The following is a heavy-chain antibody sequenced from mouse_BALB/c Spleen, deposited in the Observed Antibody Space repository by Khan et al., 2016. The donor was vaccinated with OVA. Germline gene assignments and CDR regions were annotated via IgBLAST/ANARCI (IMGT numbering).Heavy chain of an antibody. V-gene: IGHV3-2*02. CDR1: GYSITSDYA. CDR2: ISYSGST. CDR3: AMGRTY. J-gene: IGHJ3*01. D-gene: IGHD4-1*01. Sequence: EVQLQESGPGLVKPSQSLSLTCTVTGYSITSDYAWNWIRQFPGNKLEWMGYISYSGSTSYNPSHKSRFSISRDTSKNQFFLQLHSVTTEDTATYYCAMGRTYWGQGTLVTVSA.